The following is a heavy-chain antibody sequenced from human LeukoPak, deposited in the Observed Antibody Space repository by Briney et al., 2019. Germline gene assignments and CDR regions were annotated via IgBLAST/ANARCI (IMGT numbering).Heavy chain of an antibody. CDR1: GFSFISYE. CDR2: IKQDGSEK. V-gene: IGHV3-7*05. Sequence: GGSLRLSCAASGFSFISYEMSWVRQAPGKGLEWVANIKQDGSEKYYVDSVKGRFTISRDNAKNSLYLQMNSLRAEDTAVYYCARTQKAAFDYWGQGTLVTVSS. CDR3: ARTQKAAFDY. J-gene: IGHJ4*02.